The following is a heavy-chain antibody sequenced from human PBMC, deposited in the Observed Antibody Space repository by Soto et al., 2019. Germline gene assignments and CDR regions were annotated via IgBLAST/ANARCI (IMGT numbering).Heavy chain of an antibody. Sequence: QVQLVESGGGLVQPGGSLRLSCADSGFTFGYYEMSWIRQAAGKGPEWVSFLSRSGNTIYYADSVKGRFSIYRDNAENSLYLQMERLRVEDTATYFCESSSGWYEADAFDMWCQGTMVTVSA. CDR1: GFTFGYYE. J-gene: IGHJ3*02. V-gene: IGHV3-11*01. D-gene: IGHD6-19*01. CDR2: LSRSGNTI. CDR3: ESSSGWYEADAFDM.